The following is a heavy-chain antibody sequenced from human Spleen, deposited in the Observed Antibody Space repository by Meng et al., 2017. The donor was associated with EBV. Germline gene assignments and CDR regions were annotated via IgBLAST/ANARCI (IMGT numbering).Heavy chain of an antibody. V-gene: IGHV4-59*01. D-gene: IGHD3-22*01. Sequence: VHLQESGPRRVKPSETLSLICTVSDGSISSYYWGWMRQSPGKGLEWIGYIHYSGDSKYHPSLKSRATISVDTAKNQFFLDLTSVTAADTAVYYCVRVWHDDSAYWEDDWGQGALVTVSS. CDR1: DGSISSYY. CDR3: VRVWHDDSAYWEDD. J-gene: IGHJ4*02. CDR2: IHYSGDS.